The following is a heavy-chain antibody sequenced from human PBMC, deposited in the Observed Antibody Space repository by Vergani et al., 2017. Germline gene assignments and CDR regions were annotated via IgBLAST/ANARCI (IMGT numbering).Heavy chain of an antibody. D-gene: IGHD3-9*01. Sequence: QVQVVQSGAEVKKSGASVKVSCKTSGYTFSNYYMHWVRQAPGQGLEWMGIINPSGGHTNYAQKFQDRVTMTRDTSTSTVYMELSSLRSEDTAIYDCARGDYGILTGYRYWGQGTLVTVSA. J-gene: IGHJ4*02. CDR1: GYTFSNYY. CDR2: INPSGGHT. V-gene: IGHV1-46*03. CDR3: ARGDYGILTGYRY.